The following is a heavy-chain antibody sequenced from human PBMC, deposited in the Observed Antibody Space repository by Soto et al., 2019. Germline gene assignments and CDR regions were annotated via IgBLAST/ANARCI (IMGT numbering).Heavy chain of an antibody. CDR2: IYYSGST. J-gene: IGHJ5*02. V-gene: IGHV4-30-4*01. CDR3: ARGGLITSWFDP. Sequence: SETLSLTCTVSGGSISSGGYYWSWIRQPPGKGLEWIGYIYYSGSTYYNPSLKSRVTISVDTSKNQFSLKLSSVTAAETAVYYCARGGLITSWFDPWGQGTLLTVSS. D-gene: IGHD3-22*01. CDR1: GGSISSGGYY.